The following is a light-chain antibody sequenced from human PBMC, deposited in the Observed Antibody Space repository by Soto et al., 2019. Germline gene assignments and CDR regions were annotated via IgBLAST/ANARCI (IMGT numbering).Light chain of an antibody. CDR1: QVIDNY. CDR2: AGS. J-gene: IGKJ1*01. CDR3: QKYNSAPWT. Sequence: DLQMTQSPSSLSASVGDRVTITCRASQVIDNYLAWYQQQPGKVPRLLIYAGSILETGVPSRFTGSGSGTDFTLPINSLEPEDVATYYCQKYNSAPWTFGQGTKVEIK. V-gene: IGKV1-27*01.